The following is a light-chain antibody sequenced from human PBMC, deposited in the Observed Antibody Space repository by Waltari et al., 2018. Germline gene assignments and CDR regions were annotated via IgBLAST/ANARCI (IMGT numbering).Light chain of an antibody. CDR1: QSIDNY. Sequence: EIVLTQSQATLSLSPGERATLACRASQSIDNYLAWYQQKPGQAPRLLIYDPSYRATGIPVRFSGSGSGTDFTLTISSLEPEDFAVYYCQQRANWPITFGQGTRLEIK. CDR2: DPS. J-gene: IGKJ5*01. V-gene: IGKV3-11*01. CDR3: QQRANWPIT.